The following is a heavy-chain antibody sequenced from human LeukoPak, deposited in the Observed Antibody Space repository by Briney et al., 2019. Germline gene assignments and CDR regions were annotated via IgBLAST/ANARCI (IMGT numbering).Heavy chain of an antibody. Sequence: QAGGSLRLSCAASGFIFSRYGMSWVRQAPGKGLEWVSAISGSGGTTYYTDSVKGRFTISRDNSKNTLYLQMNSLRAEDTAVYYCAKDREPCTSCSPGDNWFDPWGQGTLVTVSS. CDR1: GFIFSRYG. V-gene: IGHV3-23*01. CDR3: AKDREPCTSCSPGDNWFDP. D-gene: IGHD2-2*01. J-gene: IGHJ5*02. CDR2: ISGSGGTT.